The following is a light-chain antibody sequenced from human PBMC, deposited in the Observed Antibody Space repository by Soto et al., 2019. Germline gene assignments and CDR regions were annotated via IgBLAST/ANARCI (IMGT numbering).Light chain of an antibody. CDR3: QQYNDWPLT. CDR2: DIS. Sequence: EIVMTQSPATLSVYPGERATLSCRASQSVSSNLAWYQQKPGQAPSLLIYDISARATGIPTRFRGSGSGTAFTLTISSLQSEDFAVYYCQQYNDWPLTFGGGTKVEIK. J-gene: IGKJ4*01. CDR1: QSVSSN. V-gene: IGKV3D-15*01.